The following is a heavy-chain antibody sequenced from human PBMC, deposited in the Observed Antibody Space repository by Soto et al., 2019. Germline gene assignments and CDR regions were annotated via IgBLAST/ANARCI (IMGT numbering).Heavy chain of an antibody. V-gene: IGHV4-30-4*01. CDR2: IVYSGSV. CDR1: GGSISSTNYY. CDR3: PSELSGYRHGPGQVY. J-gene: IGHJ4*02. Sequence: SEALSLTCTLSGGSISSTNYYWSWIRQSPGEGLEWIGYIVYSGSVFYNPSLMSRVTLSLESSKNQFSLHLNSVTAAETAVYFSPSELSGYRHGPGQVYWGQGILVTGSA. D-gene: IGHD5-18*01.